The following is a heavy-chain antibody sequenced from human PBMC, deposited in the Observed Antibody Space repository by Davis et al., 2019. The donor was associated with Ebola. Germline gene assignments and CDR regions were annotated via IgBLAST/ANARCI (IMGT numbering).Heavy chain of an antibody. CDR1: GYTFTGYY. CDR2: INPNSGGT. J-gene: IGHJ5*01. D-gene: IGHD2-8*01. CDR3: TRGRDCTNGVCYKAHWFDS. Sequence: ASVKVSCKASGYTFTGYYMHWVRQAPGQGLEWMGRINPNSGGTNYAQKFQGRVTMTRDTSISTAYMELSSLRSDDTAVYYCTRGRDCTNGVCYKAHWFDSWGLGTLVTVSS. V-gene: IGHV1-2*06.